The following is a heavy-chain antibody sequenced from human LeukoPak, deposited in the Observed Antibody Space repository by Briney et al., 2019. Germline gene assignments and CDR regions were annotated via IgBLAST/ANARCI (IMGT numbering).Heavy chain of an antibody. CDR2: FDPEDGVT. J-gene: IGHJ4*02. CDR1: GYTLTELS. V-gene: IGHV1-24*01. D-gene: IGHD3-16*02. CDR3: ATEIGSGLRLGELSLNFDY. Sequence: ASVKVSRRVSGYTLTELSMHWVRQAPGKGLEWMGGFDPEDGVTIYAQKFQGRVTMTEDTSTDTAYMELSSLRSEDTAVYYCATEIGSGLRLGELSLNFDYWGQGTLVTVSS.